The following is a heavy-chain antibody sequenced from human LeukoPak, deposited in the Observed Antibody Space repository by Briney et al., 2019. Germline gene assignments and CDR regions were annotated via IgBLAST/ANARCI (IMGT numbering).Heavy chain of an antibody. V-gene: IGHV4-30-2*01. D-gene: IGHD2-2*01. CDR2: IYHSGST. Sequence: TLSLTCAVSGGSINSGGYSWSWIRQPPGKGLEWIGYIYHSGSTYYNPSLKSRVTITVDRSKNQFSLKLSSVTAADTAVYYCARVVSGPAAMDDAFDIWGQGTMVTVSS. J-gene: IGHJ3*02. CDR1: GGSINSGGYS. CDR3: ARVVSGPAAMDDAFDI.